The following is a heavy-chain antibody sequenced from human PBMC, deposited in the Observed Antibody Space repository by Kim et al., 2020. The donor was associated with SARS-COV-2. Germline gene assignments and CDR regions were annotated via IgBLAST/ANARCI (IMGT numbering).Heavy chain of an antibody. D-gene: IGHD2-21*01. CDR1: GGSISSSSYY. V-gene: IGHV4-39*01. Sequence: SETLSLTCTVSGGSISSSSYYWGWIRQPPGKGLEWIGSIYYSGSTYYNPSLKSRVTISVDTSKNQFSLKLSSVTAAATALYYCAILRAKVVVIALLYYFDYWGQGTLLTVSS. CDR3: AILRAKVVVIALLYYFDY. J-gene: IGHJ4*01. CDR2: IYYSGST.